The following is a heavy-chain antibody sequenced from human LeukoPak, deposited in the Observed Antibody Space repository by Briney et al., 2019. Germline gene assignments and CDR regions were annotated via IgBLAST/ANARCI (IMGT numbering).Heavy chain of an antibody. CDR1: GFSFSTYS. D-gene: IGHD2-15*01. CDR3: TRDSSWSFDY. V-gene: IGHV3-48*02. Sequence: GGSLRLSCAASGFSFSTYSMNSVRQAPGKGLEWVSYIRSRDGAIYYAGSVKGRFTISTDTAKKSLYLQMNSLTEEDTAVYYCTRDSSWSFDYWGQGTLVTVSS. J-gene: IGHJ4*02. CDR2: IRSRDGAI.